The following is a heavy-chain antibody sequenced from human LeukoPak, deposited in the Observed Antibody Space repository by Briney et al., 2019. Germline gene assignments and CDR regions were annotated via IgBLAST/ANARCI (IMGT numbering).Heavy chain of an antibody. CDR3: ARHEWLGWFDP. D-gene: IGHD6-19*01. Sequence: SETLSLTCTVSGGSISSYYWSWIRQPPGKGLEWIAYISDIGSISYNPSLKSRVTISLDTSKNQFSLKLSSVTAADTAVYYCARHEWLGWFDPWGQGTLVTVSS. V-gene: IGHV4-59*08. CDR2: ISDIGSI. J-gene: IGHJ5*02. CDR1: GGSISSYY.